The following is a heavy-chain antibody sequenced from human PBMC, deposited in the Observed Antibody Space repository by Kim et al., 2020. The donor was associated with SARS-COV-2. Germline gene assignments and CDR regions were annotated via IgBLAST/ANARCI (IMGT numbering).Heavy chain of an antibody. J-gene: IGHJ4*02. CDR1: GFTFSSYA. D-gene: IGHD4-17*01. V-gene: IGHV3-23*01. CDR3: AKDQGYGDYERGWFDY. Sequence: GGSLRLSCAASGFTFSSYAMSWVRQAPGKGLEWVSAISGSGGSTYYADSVKGRFTISRDNSKNTLYLQMNSLRAEDTAVYYCAKDQGYGDYERGWFDYWGQGTLVTVSS. CDR2: ISGSGGST.